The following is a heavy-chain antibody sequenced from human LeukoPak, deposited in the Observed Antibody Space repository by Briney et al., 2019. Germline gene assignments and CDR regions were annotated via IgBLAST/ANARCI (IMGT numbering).Heavy chain of an antibody. CDR1: GGSMRSSKW. D-gene: IGHD3-22*01. CDR2: IYRSVGT. CDR3: AREPFATYYYYSSDS. Sequence: PSGTLSLTWAVSGGSMRSSKWGCGVRQPTGRGLERIGEIYRSVGTNYNPSLKSRVTISVDKSNTQFSLKLSSVTTADSAVYYCAREPFATYYYYSSDSWGQGTLVTVSS. J-gene: IGHJ4*02. V-gene: IGHV4-4*02.